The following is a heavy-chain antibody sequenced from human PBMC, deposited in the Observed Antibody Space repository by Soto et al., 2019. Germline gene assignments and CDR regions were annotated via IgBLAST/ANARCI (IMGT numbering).Heavy chain of an antibody. V-gene: IGHV5-10-1*01. CDR2: IDPSDSQT. J-gene: IGHJ4*02. CDR3: AKLGSPYDSSGYLDY. Sequence: GESLKISCKGSGYSFAGYWITWVRQKPGKGLEWMGRIDPSDSQTYYSPSFRGHVTISATKSITTVFLQMNSLRAEDTAVYYCAKLGSPYDSSGYLDYWGQGTLVTVSS. D-gene: IGHD3-22*01. CDR1: GYSFAGYW.